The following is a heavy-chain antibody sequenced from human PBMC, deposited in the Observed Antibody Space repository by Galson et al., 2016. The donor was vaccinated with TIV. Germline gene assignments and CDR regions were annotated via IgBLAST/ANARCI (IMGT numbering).Heavy chain of an antibody. CDR3: ARDPGAPDGTPYNWLDS. CDR1: GYIFSDYY. Sequence: SVKVSCKASGYIFSDYYMQWVRQAPGQGLQWMGWMNPHSGATKFAETFQGRVTMTTDTSISTVYMEVSSLRFDDTATYFCARDPGAPDGTPYNWLDSWGQGTLVTVSS. CDR2: MNPHSGAT. D-gene: IGHD1-14*01. J-gene: IGHJ5*01. V-gene: IGHV1-2*02.